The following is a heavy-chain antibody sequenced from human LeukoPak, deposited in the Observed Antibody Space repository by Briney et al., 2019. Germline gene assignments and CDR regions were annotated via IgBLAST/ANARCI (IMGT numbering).Heavy chain of an antibody. V-gene: IGHV4-61*01. Sequence: PSETLSLTCTVSGGSVSSGSYFWSWIRQSPGKGLEWIGYISYSGSTNYNPSLKSRVTISVDTSKNQFSLKLSSVTAADTAVYYCARLLTYYDFWSGPRYNWFDHWGQGTLVTVSS. D-gene: IGHD3-3*01. CDR3: ARLLTYYDFWSGPRYNWFDH. CDR1: GGSVSSGSYF. J-gene: IGHJ5*02. CDR2: ISYSGST.